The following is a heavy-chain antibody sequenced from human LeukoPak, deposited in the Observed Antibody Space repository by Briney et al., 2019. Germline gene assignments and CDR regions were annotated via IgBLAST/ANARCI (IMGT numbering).Heavy chain of an antibody. D-gene: IGHD3-3*01. Sequence: GGSLRLSCAASGFTFSSYLMSWVRQAPGKGLEWVSGISGSGDNTYYAASVQGRFTISRDNSKNTLYLQMNSLRAEDTAVYYCARELRFLEWLPDYWSEGSLVTVSS. CDR2: ISGSGDNT. J-gene: IGHJ4*02. CDR3: ARELRFLEWLPDY. CDR1: GFTFSSYL. V-gene: IGHV3-23*01.